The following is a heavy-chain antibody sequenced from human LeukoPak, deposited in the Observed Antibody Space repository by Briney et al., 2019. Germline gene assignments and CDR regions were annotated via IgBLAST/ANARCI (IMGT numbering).Heavy chain of an antibody. CDR1: GFTFSTYS. CDR2: ISSISSII. D-gene: IGHD6-13*01. Sequence: GSLRLSCAASGFTFSTYSMSWVRQAPGKGLEWVSYISSISSIIYYADSVKGRFTISRDNARNSLYLQMNSLRAEDTAVYYCTRSRPGTEAGQPNFDYWGQGTLVTVSS. J-gene: IGHJ4*02. CDR3: TRSRPGTEAGQPNFDY. V-gene: IGHV3-48*01.